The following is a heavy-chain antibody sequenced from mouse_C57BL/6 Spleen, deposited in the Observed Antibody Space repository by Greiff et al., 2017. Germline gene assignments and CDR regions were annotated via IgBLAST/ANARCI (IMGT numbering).Heavy chain of an antibody. CDR2: INPGSGGT. CDR3: ARGTAQATAWFAY. Sequence: VQLQQSGAELVRPGTSVKVSCKASGYAFTNYLIEWVKQRPGQGLEWIGVINPGSGGTNYNEKFKGKATLTADKSSSTTYMQLSSLTSEDSAVYCCARGTAQATAWFAYWGQGTLVTVSA. V-gene: IGHV1-54*01. D-gene: IGHD3-2*02. J-gene: IGHJ3*01. CDR1: GYAFTNYL.